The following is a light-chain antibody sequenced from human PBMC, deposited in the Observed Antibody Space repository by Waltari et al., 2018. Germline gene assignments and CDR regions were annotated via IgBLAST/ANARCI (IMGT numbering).Light chain of an antibody. CDR1: IPNIGSST. Sequence: QSVLTQPPSTSGTPGQRVIISCSGSIPNIGSSTVTWYQQLPGKAPKLLIYSDNQRPSGVPDRFSGSKSGTSASLAISGLQSEDEADYFCAAWDDGLLFGGGTKLTVL. J-gene: IGLJ2*01. V-gene: IGLV1-44*01. CDR2: SDN. CDR3: AAWDDGLL.